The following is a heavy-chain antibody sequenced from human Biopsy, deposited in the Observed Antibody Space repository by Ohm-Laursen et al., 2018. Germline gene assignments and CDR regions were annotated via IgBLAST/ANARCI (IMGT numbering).Heavy chain of an antibody. CDR2: IWYDGSIE. J-gene: IGHJ5*02. Sequence: SLRLSCAASGFTLNKHAMNWVRQAPGKGLEWVAVIWYDGSIEYYVDSVKGRFTISRDNYKNILYLQMNSLRAEDTAVYYCAKYDYSSSPRRYFNPWGQGTLVTVSS. CDR3: AKYDYSSSPRRYFNP. D-gene: IGHD6-6*01. CDR1: GFTLNKHA. V-gene: IGHV3-33*06.